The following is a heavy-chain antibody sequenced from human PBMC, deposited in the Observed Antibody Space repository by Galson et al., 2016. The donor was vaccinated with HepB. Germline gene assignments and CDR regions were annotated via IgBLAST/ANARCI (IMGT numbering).Heavy chain of an antibody. Sequence: ETLSLTCNVSSGSISSISFYWGWIRQPPGQGLEWIGHMYHSGTTYYNPSLESRVTISVDTSKKQFSLKLRSVTAADTAVYYCARHDYYDASGYFVTSDIFDIWGQGTMVTVSS. D-gene: IGHD3-22*01. V-gene: IGHV4-39*01. J-gene: IGHJ3*02. CDR2: MYHSGTT. CDR3: ARHDYYDASGYFVTSDIFDI. CDR1: SGSISSISFY.